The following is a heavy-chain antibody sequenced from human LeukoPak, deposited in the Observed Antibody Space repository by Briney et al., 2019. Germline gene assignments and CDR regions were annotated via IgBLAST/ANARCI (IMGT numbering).Heavy chain of an antibody. Sequence: PTASVKVSYKASGGTFSSYAISWVRQAPGQGLEWMGRIIPILGIANYAQKFQGRVTITADKSTSTAYMELSSLRSEDTAVYYCARLSCPDPWGQGTLVTVSS. V-gene: IGHV1-69*04. CDR1: GGTFSSYA. D-gene: IGHD3-10*01. CDR2: IIPILGIA. CDR3: ARLSCPDP. J-gene: IGHJ5*02.